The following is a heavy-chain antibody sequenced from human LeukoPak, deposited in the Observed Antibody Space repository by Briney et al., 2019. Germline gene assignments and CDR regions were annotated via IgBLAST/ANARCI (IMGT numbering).Heavy chain of an antibody. Sequence: GGSLRLSCAASGFTFSSYWMSWVRQAPGKGLEWVANIKQDGSEKYYVDSVKGRFTISRDNAKNSLYLQMNSLRAEDTAVYYCARDRHYDFYYIRGEYNWFDPLGPGNPGHRLL. V-gene: IGHV3-7*01. D-gene: IGHD3-3*01. J-gene: IGHJ5*02. CDR2: IKQDGSEK. CDR1: GFTFSSYW. CDR3: ARDRHYDFYYIRGEYNWFDP.